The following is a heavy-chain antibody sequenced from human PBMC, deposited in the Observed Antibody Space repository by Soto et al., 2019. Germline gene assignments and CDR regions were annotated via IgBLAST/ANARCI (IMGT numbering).Heavy chain of an antibody. CDR2: INHSGST. Sequence: SETLSLTCAVYGGSFSGYYWSWIRQPPGKGLEWIGEINHSGSTSYNPSLKSRVTISVDTSKNQFSLKLSSVTAADTAVYYCARGKGFVVVVAATSPYNWFDPWGQGTLVTVSS. CDR1: GGSFSGYY. V-gene: IGHV4-34*01. D-gene: IGHD2-15*01. CDR3: ARGKGFVVVVAATSPYNWFDP. J-gene: IGHJ5*02.